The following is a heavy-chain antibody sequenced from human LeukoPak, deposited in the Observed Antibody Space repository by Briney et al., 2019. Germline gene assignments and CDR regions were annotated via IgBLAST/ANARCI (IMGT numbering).Heavy chain of an antibody. CDR3: ARSEGIAAAPFDY. Sequence: ASVKFSCKASGNTFTGYYMHWVRQAPGQGLEWMGWINPNSGGTNYAQKFQGWVTMTRDTSISTAYMELSRLRSDDTAVYYCARSEGIAAAPFDYWGQGTLVTVSS. D-gene: IGHD6-6*01. V-gene: IGHV1-2*04. CDR2: INPNSGGT. CDR1: GNTFTGYY. J-gene: IGHJ4*02.